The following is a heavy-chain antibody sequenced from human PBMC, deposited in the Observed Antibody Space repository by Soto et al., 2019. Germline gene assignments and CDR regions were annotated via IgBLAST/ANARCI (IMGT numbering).Heavy chain of an antibody. Sequence: PGGSLRLSCAASGFTFSSYWMSWVRQAPGKGLEWVANIKQDGSEKYYVDSVKGRFTISRDNAKNSLYLQMNSLRAEDTAVYYCARVXNPKYYYDSSGYYQFDYWGQGTLVTVSS. V-gene: IGHV3-7*01. D-gene: IGHD3-22*01. CDR1: GFTFSSYW. J-gene: IGHJ4*02. CDR2: IKQDGSEK. CDR3: ARVXNPKYYYDSSGYYQFDY.